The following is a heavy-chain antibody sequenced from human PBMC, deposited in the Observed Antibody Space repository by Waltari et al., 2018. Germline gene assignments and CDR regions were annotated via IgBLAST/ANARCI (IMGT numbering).Heavy chain of an antibody. V-gene: IGHV3-48*01. D-gene: IGHD6-6*01. CDR1: GFTFSSYS. J-gene: IGHJ4*02. CDR2: ISSSSSTI. CDR3: ARENVAARPDY. Sequence: EVQLVESGGGLVQPGGSLRLSCAASGFTFSSYSMNWVRQAPGKGLERASYISSSSSTIYYAESVKGRFTISRDNAKNSLYLQMNSLRAEDTAVYYCARENVAARPDYWGQGTLVTVSS.